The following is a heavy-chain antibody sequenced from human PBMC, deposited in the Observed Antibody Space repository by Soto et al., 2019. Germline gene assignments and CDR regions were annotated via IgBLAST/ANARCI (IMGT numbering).Heavy chain of an antibody. CDR3: AKSLYYYGSGSYLFDY. Sequence: EVQLLESGGGLVQPGGSLRLSCAASGFTFSSYAMSWVRQAPGKGLKWFSAISGSGGSTYYADSVKGRFTISRDNSKNTLYLQMNSLRAEDTAVYYCAKSLYYYGSGSYLFDYWGQGTLVTVSS. D-gene: IGHD3-10*01. CDR1: GFTFSSYA. V-gene: IGHV3-23*01. CDR2: ISGSGGST. J-gene: IGHJ4*02.